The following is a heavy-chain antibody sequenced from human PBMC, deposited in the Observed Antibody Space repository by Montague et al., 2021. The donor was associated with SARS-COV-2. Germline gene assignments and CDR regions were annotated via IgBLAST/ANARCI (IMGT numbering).Heavy chain of an antibody. CDR3: ASAPPHDWNDLRSLDY. D-gene: IGHD1-1*01. Sequence: SLRLSCAASGFSFRSYAMHWVRQAPGKGLAWVSGMSGAGGSTYYADSVKGRFTISRDNSKNTLYLQMSSLRAEDTAIYYCASAPPHDWNDLRSLDYWGQGTLVTVSS. CDR2: MSGAGGST. J-gene: IGHJ4*02. CDR1: GFSFRSYA. V-gene: IGHV3-23*01.